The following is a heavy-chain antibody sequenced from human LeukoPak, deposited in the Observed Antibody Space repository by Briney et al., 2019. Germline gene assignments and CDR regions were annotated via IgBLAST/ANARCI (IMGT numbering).Heavy chain of an antibody. CDR3: AREGRSGVVIPAANDY. J-gene: IGHJ4*02. V-gene: IGHV3-48*03. Sequence: PGGSLRLSCAASGFTFSSYEMNWVRQAPGKGLEWVSYISSSGSTIYYADSVKGRFTISRDNAKNSLYLEMNSLRDGDTAVYYCAREGRSGVVIPAANDYWGQGTLVTVSS. CDR2: ISSSGSTI. D-gene: IGHD2-2*01. CDR1: GFTFSSYE.